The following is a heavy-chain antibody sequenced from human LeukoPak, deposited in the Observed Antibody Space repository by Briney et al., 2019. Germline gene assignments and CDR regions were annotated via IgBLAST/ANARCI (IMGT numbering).Heavy chain of an antibody. J-gene: IGHJ4*02. CDR3: AKLSFYFDF. CDR2: ISYDGSNK. CDR1: GFTFSSYG. Sequence: GGSLRLSCAASGFTFSSYGMHWVRQAPGKGLEWVAVISYDGSNKYYADSVKGRFTISRDNSKNTLYLQMNSLRAEDTAVYYCAKLSFYFDFWGQGTLVTVSS. V-gene: IGHV3-30*18.